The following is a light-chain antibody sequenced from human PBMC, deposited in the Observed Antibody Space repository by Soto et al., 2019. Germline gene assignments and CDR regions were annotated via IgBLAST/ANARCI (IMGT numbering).Light chain of an antibody. Sequence: IVITQSPATLSVSPGERATFSCRASQSVSSNLAWYQQKPGQAPRLLIYGASIRATGIPARFSGSGSGTEFTLTISSLQSEDFSFYYCQHYNNWPPWTFGQGTKVDIK. V-gene: IGKV3-15*01. CDR3: QHYNNWPPWT. J-gene: IGKJ1*01. CDR1: QSVSSN. CDR2: GAS.